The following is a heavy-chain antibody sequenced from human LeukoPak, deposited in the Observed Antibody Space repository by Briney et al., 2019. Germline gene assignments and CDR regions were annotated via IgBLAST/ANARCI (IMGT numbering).Heavy chain of an antibody. CDR1: GGSISSYY. J-gene: IGHJ4*02. D-gene: IGHD6-13*01. CDR2: IYYSGST. CDR3: ARGAAGNDY. V-gene: IGHV4-59*01. Sequence: PSETLSLTCTVSGGSISSYYWSWIRQPPGKGPEWIGYIYYSGSTNYNPSLKSRVTISVDTSKNQFSLKLSSVTAADTAVYYCARGAAGNDYWGQGTLVTVSS.